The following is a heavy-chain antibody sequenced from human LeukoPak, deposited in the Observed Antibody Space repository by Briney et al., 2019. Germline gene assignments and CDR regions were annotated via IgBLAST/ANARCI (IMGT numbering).Heavy chain of an antibody. CDR1: GFTFSDHY. V-gene: IGHV3-21*01. D-gene: IGHD3-16*01. CDR3: ARDGGIDI. CDR2: ISSTSSYI. J-gene: IGHJ3*02. Sequence: GGSLRLSCAASGFTFSDHYMDWVRQAPGKGLEWVSSISSTSSYIYYADSVKGRFTISRDNAKNSLYLQMNSLRAEDTAVYYCARDGGIDIWGQGTMVTVSS.